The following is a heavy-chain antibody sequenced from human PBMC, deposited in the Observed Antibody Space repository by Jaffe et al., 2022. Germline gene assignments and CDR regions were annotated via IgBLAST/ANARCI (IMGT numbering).Heavy chain of an antibody. CDR3: ARQGDYDILTGYPSGKEETTRGILYYYMDV. CDR1: GGSISSSSYY. D-gene: IGHD3-9*01. J-gene: IGHJ6*03. V-gene: IGHV4-39*01. Sequence: QLQLQESGPGLVKPSETLSLTCTVSGGSISSSSYYWGWIRQPPGKGLEWIGSIYYSGSTYYNPSLKSRVTISVDTSKNQFSLKLSSVTAADTAVYYCARQGDYDILTGYPSGKEETTRGILYYYMDVWGKGTTVTVSS. CDR2: IYYSGST.